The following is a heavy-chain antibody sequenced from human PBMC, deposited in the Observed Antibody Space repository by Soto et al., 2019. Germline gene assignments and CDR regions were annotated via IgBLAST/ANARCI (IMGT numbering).Heavy chain of an antibody. Sequence: QVQLQESGPGQVKPSETLFLTCTISGGSISVYYWCWVRQPPGHKLEWIGYIYASGSPYYNPSLRIRGATSADKSKNQISLKLTSPTAADTAVYYWARGVGSSPPRYWGRGTLVTVSS. CDR3: ARGVGSSPPRY. D-gene: IGHD1-26*01. V-gene: IGHV4-59*01. J-gene: IGHJ4*02. CDR1: GGSISVYY. CDR2: IYASGSP.